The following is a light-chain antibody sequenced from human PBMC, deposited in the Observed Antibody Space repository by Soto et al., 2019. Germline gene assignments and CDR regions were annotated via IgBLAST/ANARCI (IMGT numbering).Light chain of an antibody. V-gene: IGLV2-8*01. CDR1: SSDIGVYNY. J-gene: IGLJ1*01. CDR2: EVS. CDR3: SSYAGSNNLYV. Sequence: QSVLTQPPSASGSPGQSVTISCTGTSSDIGVYNYVSWYQQHPGKAPKLMIYEVSKRPSGVPDRFSGSKSGNTASLTVSGLXAEDEADYYCSSYAGSNNLYVFGTGTKVTVL.